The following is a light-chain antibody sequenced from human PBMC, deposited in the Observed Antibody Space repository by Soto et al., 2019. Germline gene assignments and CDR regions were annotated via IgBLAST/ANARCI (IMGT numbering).Light chain of an antibody. V-gene: IGKV2-28*01. CDR1: QSLLHSNGYNY. Sequence: DIVMTQSPLSLPVTPGEPASISCRSSQSLLHSNGYNYLDWYLQKPGQSPQLLIYLDSNRASGVPDRFSGSGSGTDFTLKISRVEAEDVGVYYCMQALQTPVFGPGTKVDIK. CDR3: MQALQTPV. J-gene: IGKJ3*01. CDR2: LDS.